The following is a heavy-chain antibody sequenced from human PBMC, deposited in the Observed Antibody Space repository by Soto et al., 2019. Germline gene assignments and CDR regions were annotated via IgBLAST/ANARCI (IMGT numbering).Heavy chain of an antibody. D-gene: IGHD2-2*02. CDR2: ISGSGGTI. CDR1: GFTFSSYA. V-gene: IGHV3-23*01. J-gene: IGHJ4*02. Sequence: GGSLRLSCAASGFTFSSYAMSWVRQAPGKGLEWVSGISGSGGTIYYADSVKGRFTISRDNSKNTLYLQMNSLRVEDTAVYYCAKGEVVPAAIGSFFDYWGQGTLVTVSS. CDR3: AKGEVVPAAIGSFFDY.